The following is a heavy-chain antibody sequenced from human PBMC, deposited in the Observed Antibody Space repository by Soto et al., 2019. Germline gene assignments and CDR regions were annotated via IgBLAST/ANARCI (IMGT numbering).Heavy chain of an antibody. CDR3: ARDSHDYGDLNWFDP. J-gene: IGHJ5*02. D-gene: IGHD4-17*01. Sequence: EVQLVESGGGLVKPGGSLRLSCAASGFTFSSYSINWVRQAPGKGLEWVSSISSSSSYIYYADSVKGRFTISRDNAKNSLYLQMNSLRAEDTAVYYCARDSHDYGDLNWFDPWGQGPLVTVSS. CDR2: ISSSSSYI. CDR1: GFTFSSYS. V-gene: IGHV3-21*01.